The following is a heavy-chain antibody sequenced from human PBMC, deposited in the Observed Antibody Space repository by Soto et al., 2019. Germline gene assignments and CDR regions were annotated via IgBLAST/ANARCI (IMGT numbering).Heavy chain of an antibody. CDR1: GFTFSNAW. D-gene: IGHD3-22*01. V-gene: IGHV3-15*07. CDR3: TTDSYSTMLVVRFDY. CDR2: IKRKTDGGTT. Sequence: EVQLVESGGGLVKPGGSLRLSCAASGFTFSNAWINWVRQAPGKGLEWVGRIKRKTDGGTTDFAAPVKGRFAISRDDLKNMVYLQMNRLKTEDTGIYYCTTDSYSTMLVVRFDYWGHGTLVTVSS. J-gene: IGHJ4*01.